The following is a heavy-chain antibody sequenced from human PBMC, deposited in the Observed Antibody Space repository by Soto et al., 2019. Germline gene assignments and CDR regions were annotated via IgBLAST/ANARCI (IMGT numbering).Heavy chain of an antibody. V-gene: IGHV3-43D*03. CDR3: AKVFCEKQLWEDYGMDV. Sequence: GGSLRLSCAASGFTFDDYAMHWVRQAPGKGLEWVSLISWDGGSTYYADSVKGRFTISRDNSKNSLYLQMNSLRAEDTALYYGAKVFCEKQLWEDYGMDVWGQGTTVTVSS. CDR1: GFTFDDYA. J-gene: IGHJ6*02. D-gene: IGHD5-18*01. CDR2: ISWDGGST.